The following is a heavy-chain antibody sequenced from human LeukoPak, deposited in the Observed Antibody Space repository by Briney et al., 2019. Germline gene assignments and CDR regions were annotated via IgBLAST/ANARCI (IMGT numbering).Heavy chain of an antibody. CDR2: IHNSGST. J-gene: IGHJ4*02. CDR1: VGSISSYY. CDR3: ARHSSKAAAGTFDY. Sequence: SETLSLTCTVPVGSISSYYWSWIRQPPRKGLEWIGYIHNSGSTNNNPSLKSRVTISVDTSKNQFSLKLSSVTAADTAVYYCARHSSKAAAGTFDYWGQGTLVTVSS. D-gene: IGHD6-13*01. V-gene: IGHV4-59*08.